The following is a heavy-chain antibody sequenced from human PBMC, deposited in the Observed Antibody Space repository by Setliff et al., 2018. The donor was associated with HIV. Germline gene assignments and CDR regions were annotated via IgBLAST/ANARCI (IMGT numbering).Heavy chain of an antibody. Sequence: SETLSLTCTVSGGSISSYYWSWIRQPPGKGLEWIGYIYYTGSTNYDPSLKSRVTISVDTSKNQFSLKLSSVTAADTAVYYCARVEGSGSFYHYDSWGQGTLVTVSS. CDR1: GGSISSYY. CDR2: IYYTGST. J-gene: IGHJ4*02. V-gene: IGHV4-59*12. D-gene: IGHD3-10*01. CDR3: ARVEGSGSFYHYDS.